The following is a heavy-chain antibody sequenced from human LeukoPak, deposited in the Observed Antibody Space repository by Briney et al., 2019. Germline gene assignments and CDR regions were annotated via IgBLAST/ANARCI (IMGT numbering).Heavy chain of an antibody. CDR2: ISSSSTYI. V-gene: IGHV3-21*06. CDR3: ARVYASGSYYRGMDV. D-gene: IGHD3-10*01. CDR1: GFTFSSYT. J-gene: IGHJ6*02. Sequence: SGGSLRLSCAASGFTFSSYTMNWVRQAPGKGLEWVSSISSSSTYIYHAESVKGRFTISRDNAKNSLYLQMNSLRAEDTAVYYCARVYASGSYYRGMDVWGQGTTVTVSS.